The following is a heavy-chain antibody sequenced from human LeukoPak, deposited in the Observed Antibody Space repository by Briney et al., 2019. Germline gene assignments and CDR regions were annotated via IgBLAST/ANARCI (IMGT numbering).Heavy chain of an antibody. CDR1: GGSFSGYY. V-gene: IGHV4-34*01. CDR3: ARGYGSGSYFHY. Sequence: SETLSLTCAVYGGSFSGYYWSWIRQPPGKGLEWIGEINHGGSTNYNPSLKSRVSISIDTAKNQFSLELSSVTVADTAVYYCARGYGSGSYFHYWGQGTLVTVSS. CDR2: INHGGST. D-gene: IGHD3-10*01. J-gene: IGHJ4*02.